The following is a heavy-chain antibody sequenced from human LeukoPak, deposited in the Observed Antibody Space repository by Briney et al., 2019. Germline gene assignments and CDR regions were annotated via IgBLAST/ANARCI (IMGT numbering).Heavy chain of an antibody. D-gene: IGHD3-10*01. Sequence: SETLSLTCTVSGGPISSYYWSWIRQPPGKGLEWIGYIYYSGSTNYNPSLKSRVTISVDTSKNQFSLKLSSVTAADTAVYYCTRDRPTLWFGEGNWFDPWGQGTLVTVSS. V-gene: IGHV4-59*01. CDR2: IYYSGST. CDR1: GGPISSYY. CDR3: TRDRPTLWFGEGNWFDP. J-gene: IGHJ5*02.